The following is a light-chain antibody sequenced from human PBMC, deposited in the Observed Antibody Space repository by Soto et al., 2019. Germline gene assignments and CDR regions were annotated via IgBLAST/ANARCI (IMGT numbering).Light chain of an antibody. CDR2: EVS. Sequence: QSVLTQPPSASGSPVQSVTISCIGTSSDVGGYNYVSWYQQHPGKAPKLMIYEVSKRPSGVPDRFSGSKSGNTASLTVSGLQVEDEADYYCSSFEASNNLLFGGGTKVTVL. J-gene: IGLJ2*01. V-gene: IGLV2-8*01. CDR1: SSDVGGYNY. CDR3: SSFEASNNLL.